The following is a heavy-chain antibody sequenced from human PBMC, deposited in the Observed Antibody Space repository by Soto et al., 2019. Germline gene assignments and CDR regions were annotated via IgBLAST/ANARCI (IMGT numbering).Heavy chain of an antibody. CDR2: ISGSGGSA. CDR3: AKDQRGFSSTARIDY. V-gene: IGHV3-23*01. J-gene: IGHJ4*02. D-gene: IGHD6-13*01. CDR1: GFTFSSYA. Sequence: EVQLLESGGGLVQPGGSLRLSCAASGFTFSSYAMSWVRQAPGKGLEWVSSISGSGGSAYYADSVKGRFTISRDNSKNTLYRQMNSLGAEDTAVYYCAKDQRGFSSTARIDYWGQGTLVTVSS.